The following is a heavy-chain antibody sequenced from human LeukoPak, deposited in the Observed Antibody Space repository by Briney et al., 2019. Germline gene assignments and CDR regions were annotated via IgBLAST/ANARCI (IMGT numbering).Heavy chain of an antibody. CDR2: VTGSGGST. D-gene: IGHD3-9*01. CDR3: AKARYFDWLSDMDV. CDR1: GFTFSSYA. V-gene: IGHV3-23*01. Sequence: PGGSLRLSCAASGFTFSSYAMSWVRQAPGKGLEWVSGVTGSGGSTYYADSVKGRFIISRDNSKNTLYLQMNSLRAEDTAIYYCAKARYFDWLSDMDVWGKGTTVTVSS. J-gene: IGHJ6*03.